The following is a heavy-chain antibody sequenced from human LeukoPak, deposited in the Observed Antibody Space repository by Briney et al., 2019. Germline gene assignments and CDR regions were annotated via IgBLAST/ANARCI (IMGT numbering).Heavy chain of an antibody. Sequence: GGSLRLSCAASGFTFSSYEMNWVRQAPGKGLEWVSYICCSGSTIYYADSVKGRFTISRDKAKNSRYLQMNSLRAENTAVYYCAELGITMIGGLWGKGTTVTISS. V-gene: IGHV3-48*03. CDR2: ICCSGSTI. CDR3: AELGITMIGGL. D-gene: IGHD3-10*02. CDR1: GFTFSSYE. J-gene: IGHJ6*03.